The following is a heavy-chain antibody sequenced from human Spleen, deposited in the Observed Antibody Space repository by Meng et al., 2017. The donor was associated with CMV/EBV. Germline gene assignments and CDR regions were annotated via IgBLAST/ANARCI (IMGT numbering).Heavy chain of an antibody. V-gene: IGHV3-30*04. J-gene: IGHJ4*02. CDR2: ISYDGSNK. CDR1: GFTFSNYS. Sequence: GESLKISCAASGFTFSNYSLNWIRQAPGKGLEWVAVISYDGSNKYYADSVKGRFTISRDDSKNTLFLQMNSLSAEDTAVYYCARGGFREPLTMIVVEHRLDYWGQGTLVTVSS. D-gene: IGHD3-22*01. CDR3: ARGGFREPLTMIVVEHRLDY.